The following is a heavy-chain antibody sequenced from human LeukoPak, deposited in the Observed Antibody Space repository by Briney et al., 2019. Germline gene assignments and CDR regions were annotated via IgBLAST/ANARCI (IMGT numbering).Heavy chain of an antibody. Sequence: PSETLSLTCTVSGNSISSGYYWGWIRQPPGKGLEWIGIIYHTGTTYYNSSLKSRVTISVDTSKNQFSLKLSSVTAADTAVYYCARVGATRDYYYYYMDVWGKGTTVTVSS. CDR3: ARVGATRDYYYYYMDV. CDR2: IYHTGTT. J-gene: IGHJ6*03. CDR1: GNSISSGYY. V-gene: IGHV4-38-2*02. D-gene: IGHD1-26*01.